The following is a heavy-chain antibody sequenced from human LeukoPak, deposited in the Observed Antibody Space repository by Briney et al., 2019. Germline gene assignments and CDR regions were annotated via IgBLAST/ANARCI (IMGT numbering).Heavy chain of an antibody. CDR1: GFTFSSYA. CDR3: APVGRFGELSSDY. J-gene: IGHJ4*02. D-gene: IGHD3-10*01. CDR2: ISYDGSNK. V-gene: IGHV3-30-3*01. Sequence: GRSLRLSCAASGFTFSSYAMHWVRQAPGKGLEWVAVISYDGSNKYYADSVKGRFTISRDNSKNTLYLQMNSLRAEDTAVYYCAPVGRFGELSSDYWGQGTLVTVSS.